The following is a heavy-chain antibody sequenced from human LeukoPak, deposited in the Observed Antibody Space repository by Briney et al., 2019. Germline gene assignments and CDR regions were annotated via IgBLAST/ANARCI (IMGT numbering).Heavy chain of an antibody. J-gene: IGHJ4*02. D-gene: IGHD4-23*01. CDR2: ILTSGST. V-gene: IGHV4-4*07. Sequence: SETLSLTCTVSSGSISSYYWSWIRQPAGKGLEWIGRILTSGSTNYNPSLQSRVTMSVDASKNQFSLKLNSMTAADTAVYYCAREFSYGSNGRGFDYWGQGTLVTVSS. CDR1: SGSISSYY. CDR3: AREFSYGSNGRGFDY.